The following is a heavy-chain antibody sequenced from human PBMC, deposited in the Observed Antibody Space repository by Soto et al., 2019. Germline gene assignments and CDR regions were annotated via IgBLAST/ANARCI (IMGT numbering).Heavy chain of an antibody. Sequence: QITLKESGPTVVKPTETLTLTCTFSGFSLTTSGVGVGWVRQSLGKAPEWLALIYWDDDKRYSTSLNSRLIITKDTSKNQVVLTMANVDPADTATYYCAHRVLRTVFGLVTTTAIYFDFWGPGTPVVVSS. J-gene: IGHJ4*02. D-gene: IGHD3-3*01. CDR3: AHRVLRTVFGLVTTTAIYFDF. V-gene: IGHV2-5*02. CDR2: IYWDDDK. CDR1: GFSLTTSGVG.